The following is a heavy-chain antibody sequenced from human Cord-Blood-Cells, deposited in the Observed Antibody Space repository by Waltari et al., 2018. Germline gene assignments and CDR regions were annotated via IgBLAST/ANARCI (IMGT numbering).Heavy chain of an antibody. D-gene: IGHD3-10*01. V-gene: IGHV4-34*01. CDR1: GCSFPAHS. J-gene: IGHJ3*02. Sequence: VQLQKWGAGLLKPWEPLSLTFPVSGCSFPAHSRPRILRTPGKGLEWIGEINHSGSTNYNPSLKSRVTISVDTSKNQFSLKLSSVTAADTAVYYCAKNRGRAFGSGSYAFDIWGQGTMVTVSS. CDR2: INHSGST. CDR3: AKNRGRAFGSGSYAFDI.